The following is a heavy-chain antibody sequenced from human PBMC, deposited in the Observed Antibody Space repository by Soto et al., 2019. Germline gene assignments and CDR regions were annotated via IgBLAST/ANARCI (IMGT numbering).Heavy chain of an antibody. D-gene: IGHD2-15*01. J-gene: IGHJ6*02. V-gene: IGHV1-69*10. CDR3: ARGPEGYCSGGSCYYYYYGMDV. Sequence: ASVKVSCKASGGTFSSYAISWVRQAPGQGLEWMGGIIPILGIANYAQKFQGRVTITADKSTSTAYMELSSLRSEDTAVYYCARGPEGYCSGGSCYYYYYGMDVWGQGTTVTVSS. CDR2: IIPILGIA. CDR1: GGTFSSYA.